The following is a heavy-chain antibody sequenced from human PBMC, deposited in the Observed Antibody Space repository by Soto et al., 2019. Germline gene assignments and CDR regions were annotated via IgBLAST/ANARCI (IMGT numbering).Heavy chain of an antibody. J-gene: IGHJ6*03. CDR2: INDSGNI. Sequence: QVQLQQWGAGLLKPSETLALTCAVYGGSFSGYQWSWIRQTPGKGLEWNGEINDSGNINYNPSLKSRITILIDTPKKQISLKLSSVTGAETAVYCCARGLILWFGELSRRGGYYYYMDVWGKGTTVTVSS. D-gene: IGHD3-10*01. V-gene: IGHV4-34*02. CDR3: ARGLILWFGELSRRGGYYYYMDV. CDR1: GGSFSGYQ.